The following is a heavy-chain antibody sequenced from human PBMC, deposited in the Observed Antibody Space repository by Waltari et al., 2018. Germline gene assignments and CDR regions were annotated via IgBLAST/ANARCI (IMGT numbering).Heavy chain of an antibody. CDR3: ARARVGAFDI. V-gene: IGHV6-1*01. Sequence: QVQLHQPGPGLVKPSQTPSLTCAIPGDSVPRTSAASHWIRQSPSRGLEWLGRTYYRSKWYNDYALSVKSRITINPDTSKNQFSLQLNSVTPEDTAIYYCARARVGAFDIWGQGTMVTVSS. CDR1: GDSVPRTSAA. CDR2: TYYRSKWYN. D-gene: IGHD1-26*01. J-gene: IGHJ3*02.